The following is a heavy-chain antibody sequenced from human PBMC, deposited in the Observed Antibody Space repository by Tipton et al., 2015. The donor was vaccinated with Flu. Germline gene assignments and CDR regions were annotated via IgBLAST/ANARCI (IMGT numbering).Heavy chain of an antibody. J-gene: IGHJ3*02. CDR3: ARPLIQHVDDGLAI. CDR2: IYPDDSDT. V-gene: IGHV5-51*03. D-gene: IGHD3-16*01. Sequence: VQLVQSGAEVKKPGESLKISCKASGYTFSDYWIGWVRQKPGRGLEWMGFIYPDDSDTRYSPSIQGQVTISADKSISTAYLQWSSLKASDTAIYYCARPLIQHVDDGLAIWGQGTMVTVSS. CDR1: GYTFSDYW.